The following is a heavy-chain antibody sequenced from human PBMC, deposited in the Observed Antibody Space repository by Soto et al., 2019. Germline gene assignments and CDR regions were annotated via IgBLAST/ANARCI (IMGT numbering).Heavy chain of an antibody. Sequence: PGGSLRLSCASFEFTFSTYWMHCVRQSPGKWLVWVSRIMGDGSNTDYADSVRGRFTVSRDNARNTLYLHMNSLRAEDTGLYYCARAKGTYGAFHSWGQAAMVKVS. CDR2: IMGDGSNT. D-gene: IGHD3-10*01. J-gene: IGHJ3*02. CDR1: EFTFSTYW. V-gene: IGHV3-74*01. CDR3: ARAKGTYGAFHS.